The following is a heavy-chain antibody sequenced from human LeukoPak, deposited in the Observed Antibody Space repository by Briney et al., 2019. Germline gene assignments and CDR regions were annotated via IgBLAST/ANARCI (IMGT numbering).Heavy chain of an antibody. CDR1: GGTFSSYA. J-gene: IGHJ3*02. CDR3: ADYCSGGSCQNDAFDI. Sequence: SVKVSCKASGGTFSSYAISWVRQAPGQGLEWMGRIIPILGIANYAQKFQGRVTITADKSTSTAYMELSSLRSEDTAVYYCADYCSGGSCQNDAFDIWGQGTMVTVSS. D-gene: IGHD2-15*01. V-gene: IGHV1-69*04. CDR2: IIPILGIA.